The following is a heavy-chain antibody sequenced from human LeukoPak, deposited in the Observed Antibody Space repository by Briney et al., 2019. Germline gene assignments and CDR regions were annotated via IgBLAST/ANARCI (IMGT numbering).Heavy chain of an antibody. CDR1: GFTFDDYA. Sequence: GGSLRLSCAASGFTFDDYAMHWVRQAPGKGLEWVSGISWNSGSIGYADSVKGRFTISRDNAKNSLYLQMNSLRAEDTALYYCAKVGSGPRNSSRRLAYYYYGMDVWGQGTTVTVSS. CDR2: ISWNSGSI. D-gene: IGHD6-13*01. J-gene: IGHJ6*02. CDR3: AKVGSGPRNSSRRLAYYYYGMDV. V-gene: IGHV3-9*01.